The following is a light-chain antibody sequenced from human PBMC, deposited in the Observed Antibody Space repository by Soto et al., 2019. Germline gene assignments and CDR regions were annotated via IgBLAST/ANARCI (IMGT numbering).Light chain of an antibody. J-gene: IGKJ4*01. V-gene: IGKV3-15*01. CDR3: QQFNNWPPLT. Sequence: EIVMTQSPATLSVAPEERATLSCRASQSVSSNLAWYQQKPGQAPRHLIYGASTRATGIPARFSGSGSGTEFTLTISSLQSEDFAVYYCQQFNNWPPLTFGGGTKVEIK. CDR1: QSVSSN. CDR2: GAS.